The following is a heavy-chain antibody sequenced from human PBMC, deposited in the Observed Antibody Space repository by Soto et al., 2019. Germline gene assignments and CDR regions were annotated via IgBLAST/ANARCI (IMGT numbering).Heavy chain of an antibody. J-gene: IGHJ3*01. V-gene: IGHV4-31*03. Sequence: QVQLQESGPGLVRPSQTLSLTCTLSGDSISSDGYYWSWIRQRPGKGLEWIGDFYYSGTTSYYPSLRSRLTISVGTSKNQFSLRLSSVTATDTAVYYCARRHDILTGSDSFDVWGRGTLVTVSS. CDR3: ARRHDILTGSDSFDV. CDR1: GDSISSDGYY. D-gene: IGHD3-9*01. CDR2: FYYSGTT.